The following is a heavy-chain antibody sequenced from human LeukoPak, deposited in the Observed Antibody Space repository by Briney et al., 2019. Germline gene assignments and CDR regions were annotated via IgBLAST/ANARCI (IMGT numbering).Heavy chain of an antibody. Sequence: ASVKVSCKASGYTFTGYYMHWVRQAPGQGLGWMGRINPNSGGTNYAQKFQGRVTMTRDTSISTAYMELSRLRSDDTAVYYCARVPHYGDYAYWGQGTLVTVSS. V-gene: IGHV1-2*06. J-gene: IGHJ4*02. CDR2: INPNSGGT. CDR3: ARVPHYGDYAY. CDR1: GYTFTGYY. D-gene: IGHD4-17*01.